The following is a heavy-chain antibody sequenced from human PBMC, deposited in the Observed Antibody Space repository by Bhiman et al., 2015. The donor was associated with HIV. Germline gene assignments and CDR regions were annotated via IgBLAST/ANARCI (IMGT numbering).Heavy chain of an antibody. CDR1: GFTFSIYS. V-gene: IGHV3-48*01. CDR3: ASGSGSVNFDY. CDR2: ISSSSSTI. Sequence: EVQLVESGGGLVKPGGSLRLSCAASGFTFSIYSMNWVRQAPGKGLEWVSYISSSSSTIYYADSVKGRFTISRDNAKNSLYLQMNGLRAEDTAVYYCASGSGSVNFDYWGQGTLVTVSS. D-gene: IGHD3-10*01. J-gene: IGHJ4*02.